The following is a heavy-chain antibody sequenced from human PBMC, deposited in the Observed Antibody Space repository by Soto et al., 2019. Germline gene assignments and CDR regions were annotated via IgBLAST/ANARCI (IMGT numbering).Heavy chain of an antibody. CDR2: ISSSGSTI. CDR3: ARTYYYDSSGYYPHGWFDP. D-gene: IGHD3-22*01. J-gene: IGHJ5*02. CDR1: GFTFSSYE. V-gene: IGHV3-48*03. Sequence: LRLSCAASGFTFSSYEMNWVRQAPGKGLVWVSYISSSGSTIYYADSVKGRFTISRDNAKNSLYLQMNSLRAEDTAVYYCARTYYYDSSGYYPHGWFDPWGQGTLVTVSS.